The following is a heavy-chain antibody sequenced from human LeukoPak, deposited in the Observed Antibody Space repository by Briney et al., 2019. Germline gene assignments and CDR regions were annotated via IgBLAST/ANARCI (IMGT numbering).Heavy chain of an antibody. D-gene: IGHD1-26*01. Sequence: GASVKVSCKASGYTFTSYGISWVRQAPGQGLEWMGWISAYNGNTNYAQKLQGRVTMTTDTSTSTAYMELRSLRSEDTAVYYCARPRAAVGATPSFDYWGQGTLVTVSS. CDR1: GYTFTSYG. CDR3: ARPRAAVGATPSFDY. V-gene: IGHV1-18*01. J-gene: IGHJ4*02. CDR2: ISAYNGNT.